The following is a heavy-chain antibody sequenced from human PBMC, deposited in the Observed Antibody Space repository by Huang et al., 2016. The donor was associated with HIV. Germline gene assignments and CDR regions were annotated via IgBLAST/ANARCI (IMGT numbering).Heavy chain of an antibody. CDR2: ISSNGETS. D-gene: IGHD3-3*01. CDR1: GVTFSRYA. Sequence: EVQLLESGGGLVRPGGSLRLSCAASGVTFSRYAMSWVRQAPGKGLEWFSVISSNGETSDYSDCVKGRFTISRDNSKNTVSMQMHSLRVEDTAVYYCAKGRATILDRLDSWGQGTLVTVSS. V-gene: IGHV3-23*01. CDR3: AKGRATILDRLDS. J-gene: IGHJ4*02.